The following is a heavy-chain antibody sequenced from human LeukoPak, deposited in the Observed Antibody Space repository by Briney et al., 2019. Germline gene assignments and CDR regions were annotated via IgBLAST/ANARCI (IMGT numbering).Heavy chain of an antibody. Sequence: GASVKVSCKASGYTFTGYYMHWVRQAPGQGLEWMGWINPNSGGTNYAQKLQGRVTITTDTSTSTAYMELRSLRSDDTAVYYCASTELLSPYYYYYGMDVWGQGTTVTVSS. CDR3: ASTELLSPYYYYYGMDV. CDR2: INPNSGGT. V-gene: IGHV1-2*02. D-gene: IGHD1-26*01. J-gene: IGHJ6*02. CDR1: GYTFTGYY.